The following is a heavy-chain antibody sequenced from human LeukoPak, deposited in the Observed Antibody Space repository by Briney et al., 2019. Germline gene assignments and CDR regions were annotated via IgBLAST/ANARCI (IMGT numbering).Heavy chain of an antibody. J-gene: IGHJ4*02. Sequence: PPGGSLRLSCAASGFTFRSFAMSWVRQAPGKGLEWVSGIGGSGRSTFYADSVKGRFSISRDNSKDTVSLQSNSPRAEDTGVYYCARMSGQTYGEYYLKVWSQGTLVTVSS. D-gene: IGHD2/OR15-2a*01. CDR1: GFTFRSFA. V-gene: IGHV3-23*01. CDR3: ARMSGQTYGEYYLKV. CDR2: IGGSGRST.